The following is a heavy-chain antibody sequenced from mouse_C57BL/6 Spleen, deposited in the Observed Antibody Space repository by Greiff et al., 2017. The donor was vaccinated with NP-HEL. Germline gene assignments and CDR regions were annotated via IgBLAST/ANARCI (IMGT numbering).Heavy chain of an antibody. J-gene: IGHJ4*01. D-gene: IGHD2-5*01. Sequence: VQLQQSGAELVRPGASVKLSCKASGYTFTDYYINWVKQRPGQGLEWIARIYPGSGNTYYNEKFKGKATLTAEKSSSTAYMELNSLTSEDSAVYYCASAYYSNYYAMDYWGQGTSVTVSS. CDR3: ASAYYSNYYAMDY. CDR2: IYPGSGNT. CDR1: GYTFTDYY. V-gene: IGHV1-76*01.